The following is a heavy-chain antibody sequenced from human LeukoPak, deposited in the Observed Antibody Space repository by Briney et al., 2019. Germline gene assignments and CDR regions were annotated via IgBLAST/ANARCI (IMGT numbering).Heavy chain of an antibody. D-gene: IGHD3-10*01. Sequence: PGGSLRLSCAASGFTFDDYAMHWVRQAPGKGLEWVSAISGSGGSTYYADSVKGRFTISRDNSKNTLYLQMNSLRAEDTAVYYCAKVVYYYGSGSYYFDYWGQGTLVTVSS. CDR3: AKVVYYYGSGSYYFDY. CDR2: ISGSGGST. CDR1: GFTFDDYA. J-gene: IGHJ4*02. V-gene: IGHV3-23*01.